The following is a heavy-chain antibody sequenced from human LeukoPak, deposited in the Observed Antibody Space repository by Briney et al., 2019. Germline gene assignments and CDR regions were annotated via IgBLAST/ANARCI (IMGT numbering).Heavy chain of an antibody. CDR2: IYYSGST. CDR3: ARIIVVVPAATNRLDP. D-gene: IGHD2-2*01. Sequence: PSETLSLTCTVSGGSISSSSYYWGWIRQPPGKGLEWIGSIYYSGSTYYNPSLKSRVTISVDTSKNQFSLKLSSVTAADTAVYYCARIIVVVPAATNRLDPWGQGTLVTVSS. CDR1: GGSISSSSYY. V-gene: IGHV4-39*01. J-gene: IGHJ5*02.